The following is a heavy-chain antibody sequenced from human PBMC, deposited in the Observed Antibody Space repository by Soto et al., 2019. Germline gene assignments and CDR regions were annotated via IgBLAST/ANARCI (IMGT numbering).Heavy chain of an antibody. V-gene: IGHV1-18*04. CDR2: ISAYNGNT. D-gene: IGHD2-21*02. CDR3: AREGIVTAFYYYGMDV. J-gene: IGHJ6*02. Sequence: QVQLVQSGAEVKKPGASVKVSCKASGYTFTSYGISWVRQAPGQGLEWMGWISAYNGNTNYAQKLQGRVTMTTDTSTSTAYMELRRLRSDDTAVYYCAREGIVTAFYYYGMDVWGQGTTVTVSS. CDR1: GYTFTSYG.